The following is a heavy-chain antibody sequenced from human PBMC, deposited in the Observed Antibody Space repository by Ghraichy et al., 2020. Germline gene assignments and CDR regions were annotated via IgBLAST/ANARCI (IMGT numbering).Heavy chain of an antibody. Sequence: LSLTCAASGFTVSSNYMSWVRQAPGKGLEWVSVIYSGGSTYYADSVKGRFTISRDNSKNTLYLQMNSLRAEDTAVYYCAGSGDSHDDYWGQGTLVTVSS. V-gene: IGHV3-66*02. CDR1: GFTVSSNY. J-gene: IGHJ4*02. CDR2: IYSGGST. D-gene: IGHD4-17*01. CDR3: AGSGDSHDDY.